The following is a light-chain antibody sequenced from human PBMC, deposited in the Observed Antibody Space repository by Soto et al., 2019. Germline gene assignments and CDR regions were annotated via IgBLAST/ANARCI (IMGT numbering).Light chain of an antibody. J-gene: IGLJ1*01. V-gene: IGLV2-8*01. Sequence: QSVLTQPPSASGSPGQSVTISCTGTSCDVGGYNYVSWYQQHPGKAPKLMIYEVNKRPSGVPDRFSGSKSGNTASPTVSGLQAEDEADYYCSSYAGSTNPNFVFGTGTKVTVL. CDR3: SSYAGSTNPNFV. CDR2: EVN. CDR1: SCDVGGYNY.